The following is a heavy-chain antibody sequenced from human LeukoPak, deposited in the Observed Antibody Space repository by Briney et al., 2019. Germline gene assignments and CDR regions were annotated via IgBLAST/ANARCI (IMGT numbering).Heavy chain of an antibody. CDR3: ARNYVESGRYFTGY. CDR1: GYTFTNFY. Sequence: ASVKVSCKPSGYTFTNFYMHWVRQAPGQGLEWMGRINPNSGGTNYAQKFQGRVTMTRDTSISTAYMELSRLRSDDTAVYYCARNYVESGRYFTGYWGQGTRVTVSS. D-gene: IGHD1-26*01. CDR2: INPNSGGT. J-gene: IGHJ4*02. V-gene: IGHV1-2*06.